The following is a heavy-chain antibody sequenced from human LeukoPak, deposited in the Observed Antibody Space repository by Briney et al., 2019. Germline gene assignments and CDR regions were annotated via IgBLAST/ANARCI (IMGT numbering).Heavy chain of an antibody. CDR2: ISAYNGNT. D-gene: IGHD3-10*01. CDR1: GYTFTSYG. Sequence: GASVKVSCKASGYTFTSYGISCVRQAPGEGLEWMGWISAYNGNTNYAQKLQGRVTMTTDTSTSTASMELRSLRSDDTAVYYCALILWFGESYFDYWSQGTLVTVSS. V-gene: IGHV1-18*01. J-gene: IGHJ4*02. CDR3: ALILWFGESYFDY.